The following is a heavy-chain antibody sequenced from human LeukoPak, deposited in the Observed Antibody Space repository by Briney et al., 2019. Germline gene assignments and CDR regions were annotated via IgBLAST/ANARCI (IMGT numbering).Heavy chain of an antibody. V-gene: IGHV3-74*01. Sequence: PGGSLRLSCAASGFTFSSYAMSWVRQTPGKGLVWVSRISTDGSNTNYADSVRGRFTISRDNAKNTLYLQMNSLRAEDTAVYYCVQLWSRWGWGQGTLVTVSS. D-gene: IGHD5-18*01. CDR2: ISTDGSNT. J-gene: IGHJ4*02. CDR3: VQLWSRWG. CDR1: GFTFSSYA.